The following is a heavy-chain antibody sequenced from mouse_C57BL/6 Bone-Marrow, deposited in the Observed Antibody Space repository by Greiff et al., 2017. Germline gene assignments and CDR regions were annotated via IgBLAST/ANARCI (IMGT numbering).Heavy chain of an antibody. CDR3: AMGLLKAWFAY. CDR1: GYTFTSYW. V-gene: IGHV1-55*01. J-gene: IGHJ3*01. D-gene: IGHD1-1*01. Sequence: QVQLQQSGAELVKPGASVKMSCKASGYTFTSYWITWVKQRPGQGLEWIGDIYPGSGSTNYTEKFKSKATLTVDTSSSTAYMQLSSLTSEDSAVYYCAMGLLKAWFAYWGQGTLVTVSA. CDR2: IYPGSGST.